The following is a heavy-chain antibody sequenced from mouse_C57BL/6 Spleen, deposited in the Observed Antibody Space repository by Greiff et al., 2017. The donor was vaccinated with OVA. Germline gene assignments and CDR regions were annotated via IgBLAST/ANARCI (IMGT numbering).Heavy chain of an antibody. D-gene: IGHD2-5*01. CDR3: ARRTYYSNGYFDV. Sequence: EVMLVESGGGLVKPGGSLKLSCAASGFTFSSYAMSWVRQTPEKRLEWVATISDGGSYTYYPDNVKGRFTISRDNAKNNLYLQMSHLKSEDTAMYYCARRTYYSNGYFDVWGTGTTVTVSS. CDR1: GFTFSSYA. CDR2: ISDGGSYT. J-gene: IGHJ1*03. V-gene: IGHV5-4*03.